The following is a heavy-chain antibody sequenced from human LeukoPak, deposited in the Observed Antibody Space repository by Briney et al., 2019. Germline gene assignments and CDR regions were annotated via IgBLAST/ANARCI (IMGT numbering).Heavy chain of an antibody. J-gene: IGHJ4*02. D-gene: IGHD3-22*01. Sequence: GGSLRLSCAASGFTFSSYAMSWVRQAPGKGLEWVSSITSSGAATYYADSVKGRFTISRDNSDNTLYLQMNSLRAEDTAVYYCAKDRPNYYGSNGHYYKLNGDCWGQGTLVTISS. CDR1: GFTFSSYA. CDR3: AKDRPNYYGSNGHYYKLNGDC. V-gene: IGHV3-23*01. CDR2: ITSSGAAT.